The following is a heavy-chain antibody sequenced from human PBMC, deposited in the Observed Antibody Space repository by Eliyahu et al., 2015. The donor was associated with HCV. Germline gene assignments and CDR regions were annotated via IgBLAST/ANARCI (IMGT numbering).Heavy chain of an antibody. CDR2: XSGSGGST. D-gene: IGHD3-22*01. J-gene: IGHJ5*02. Sequence: EVQLLESGGGLVQPGGSLRLSCAASGFTFSSXAXGWVRQAPGKGRXWVSAXSGSGGSTYYADSVKGRFTISRDNSKNTLYLQMNSLRAEDTAVYYCAKETHYYDSSGYNHWGQGTLVTVSS. V-gene: IGHV3-23*01. CDR1: GFTFSSXA. CDR3: AKETHYYDSSGYNH.